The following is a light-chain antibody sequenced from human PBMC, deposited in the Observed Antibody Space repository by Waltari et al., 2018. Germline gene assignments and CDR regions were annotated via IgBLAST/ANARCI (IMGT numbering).Light chain of an antibody. J-gene: IGKJ1*01. CDR3: QNHERLPAT. V-gene: IGKV3-20*01. Sequence: EVVLTQSPGTLSLSPGESSTLSFRASQSVSKYLAWYQQRPGHAHRLLIFAASTRATGIPDRFSGSGSGTDFSLTISRLEPEDFAVYYCQNHERLPATFGQGTKVEIK. CDR1: QSVSKY. CDR2: AAS.